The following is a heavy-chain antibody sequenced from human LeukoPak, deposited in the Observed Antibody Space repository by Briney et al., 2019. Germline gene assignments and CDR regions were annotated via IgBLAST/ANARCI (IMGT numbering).Heavy chain of an antibody. CDR2: IYSGGST. CDR3: ARGGSVVLWFGELLPDY. CDR1: GFTVSSNY. V-gene: IGHV3-53*04. D-gene: IGHD3-10*01. Sequence: GGSLRLSCAASGFTVSSNYMSWVRQAPGKGLGWVSVIYSGGSTYYADSVKGRFTISRHNSKNTLYLQMNSLRAEDTAVYYCARGGSVVLWFGELLPDYWGQGTLVTVSS. J-gene: IGHJ4*02.